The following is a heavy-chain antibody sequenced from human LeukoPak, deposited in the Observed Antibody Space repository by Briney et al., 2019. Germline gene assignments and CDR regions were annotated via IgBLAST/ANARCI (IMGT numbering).Heavy chain of an antibody. V-gene: IGHV3-23*01. CDR3: AKEYEWQSLWSAFDI. D-gene: IGHD3-10*01. J-gene: IGHJ3*02. CDR2: ISGSGVST. Sequence: GGSLRPSCAASGFRFSSYAMSWVRQAPGKGLEWVSAISGSGVSTYYADSVKGRFTVSRDNSKNTLYLQMSSLRAEDTAVYYCAKEYEWQSLWSAFDIWGQGTMVTVSS. CDR1: GFRFSSYA.